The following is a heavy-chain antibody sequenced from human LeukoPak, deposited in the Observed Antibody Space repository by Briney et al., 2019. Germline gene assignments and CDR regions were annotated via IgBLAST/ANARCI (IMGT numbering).Heavy chain of an antibody. J-gene: IGHJ5*02. CDR3: ERVISLADS. CDR1: GGSFSGYY. D-gene: IGHD2-21*01. CDR2: INHSGST. Sequence: SETLSLTCAVYGGSFSGYYWSWIRQPPGKGLEWIGEINHSGSTNYNPSLKSRVTISVDTSKNQFSLKLSSVTAADTAVYYCERVISLADSWGQGTLVNVSS. V-gene: IGHV4-34*01.